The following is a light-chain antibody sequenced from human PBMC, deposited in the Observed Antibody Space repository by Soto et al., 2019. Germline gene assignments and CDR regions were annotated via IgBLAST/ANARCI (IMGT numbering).Light chain of an antibody. Sequence: EVVMTQSPATLSVSAGERATLSCGASQSVRSYLAWYQQKPGQAPRLLIHVASTRAPGIPARFSGSGSGTDFTLTISSLQSEDFAVYYCHQYDHWPQTFGQGTKVDIK. CDR2: VAS. CDR1: QSVRSY. J-gene: IGKJ1*01. V-gene: IGKV3-15*01. CDR3: HQYDHWPQT.